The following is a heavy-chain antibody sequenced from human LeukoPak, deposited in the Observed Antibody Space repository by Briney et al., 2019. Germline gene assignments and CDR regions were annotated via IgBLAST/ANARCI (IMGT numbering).Heavy chain of an antibody. V-gene: IGHV4-34*01. D-gene: IGHD1-1*01. J-gene: IGHJ4*02. Sequence: SETLSLTCAVYGGSFSGYYWSWIRQPPGKGLEWIGEINHSGSTNYNPSLKSRVTISVDTSKNQFSLKLSSVTAADTAVYCCARVPHRKGTAYDYWGQGTLVTVSS. CDR2: INHSGST. CDR3: ARVPHRKGTAYDY. CDR1: GGSFSGYY.